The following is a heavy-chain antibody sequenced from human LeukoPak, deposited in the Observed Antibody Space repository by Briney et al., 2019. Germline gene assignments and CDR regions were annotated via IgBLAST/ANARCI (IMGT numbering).Heavy chain of an antibody. V-gene: IGHV3-38-3*01. CDR1: GFTVSSNE. CDR3: KKGRITMIVVVMGWFDP. CDR2: ISGGST. D-gene: IGHD3-22*01. J-gene: IGHJ5*02. Sequence: GGSLRLSCAASGFTVSSNEMSWVRQAPGKGLEWVSSISGGSTYYADSRKGRFTISRDNSKNTLHLQMNSLRAEDTAVYYCKKGRITMIVVVMGWFDPWGQGTLVTVSS.